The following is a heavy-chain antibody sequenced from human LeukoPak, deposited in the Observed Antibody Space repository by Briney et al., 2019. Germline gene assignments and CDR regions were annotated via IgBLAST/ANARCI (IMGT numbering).Heavy chain of an antibody. D-gene: IGHD4-17*01. V-gene: IGHV3-30*18. CDR3: AKRPSDYGDYVSYFDY. CDR2: ISDDGRSK. CDR1: GFSFISYG. J-gene: IGHJ4*02. Sequence: GRSLRLSCAASGFSFISYGMHWVRRAPGKGLEWVGVISDDGRSKDYADSVKGRFTISRDNSKDTLYLQMNSLRDEDTAVYYCAKRPSDYGDYVSYFDYWGQGTLVTVSS.